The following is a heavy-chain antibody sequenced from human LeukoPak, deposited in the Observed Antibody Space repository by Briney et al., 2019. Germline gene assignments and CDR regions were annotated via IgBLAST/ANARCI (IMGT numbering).Heavy chain of an antibody. V-gene: IGHV4-34*01. CDR2: INHSGST. J-gene: IGHJ4*02. Sequence: SETLSLTCAVYGGSFSGYYWSWIRQPPGKGLEWIGDINHSGSTNYNPSLKSRVTISVDTSKNQFSLKLSSVTAADTAVYYCARGSAGLHYYDSSGYYWAYWGQGTLVTVSS. CDR3: ARGSAGLHYYDSSGYYWAY. CDR1: GGSFSGYY. D-gene: IGHD3-22*01.